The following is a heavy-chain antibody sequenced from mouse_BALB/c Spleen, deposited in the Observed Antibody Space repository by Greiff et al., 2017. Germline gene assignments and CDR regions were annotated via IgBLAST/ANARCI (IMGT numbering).Heavy chain of an antibody. CDR2: ISSGGSYT. Sequence: EVKLMESGGGLVKPGGSLKLSCAASGFTFSSYSMSWVRQTPGKRLEWVATISSGGSYTYYPDSVKGRFIIASDNAKNTLYLQMNSLTSEDTAMYYCTTARATLYCFDYGGQGTTLTVSS. D-gene: IGHD3-1*01. V-gene: IGHV5-6-4*01. CDR3: TTARATLYCFDY. J-gene: IGHJ2*01. CDR1: GFTFSSYS.